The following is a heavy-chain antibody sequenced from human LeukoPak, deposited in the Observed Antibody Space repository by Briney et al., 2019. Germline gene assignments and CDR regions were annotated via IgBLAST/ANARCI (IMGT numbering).Heavy chain of an antibody. CDR2: IYSGGRT. CDR1: GFTVNSNY. J-gene: IGHJ4*02. Sequence: GGSLRLSCAASGFTVNSNYMNWVRQAPGKGLEWVSVIYSGGRTHYADSVKGRFTISRDNSKNTLYLQMNSLRAEDTAVYYCARATDYWGQGTLVTVSS. CDR3: ARATDY. D-gene: IGHD4-17*01. V-gene: IGHV3-53*01.